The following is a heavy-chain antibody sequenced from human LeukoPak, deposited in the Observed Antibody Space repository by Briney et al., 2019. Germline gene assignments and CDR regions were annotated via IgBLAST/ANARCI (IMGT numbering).Heavy chain of an antibody. CDR3: ATIYYYDSSGYYWTFDY. J-gene: IGHJ4*02. CDR1: GGSISSSSYY. Sequence: PETLSLTCTVSGGSISSSSYYWGWIRQPPEKGLEWIGSIYYSGSTYYNPSLKSRVTISVDTSKNQFSLKLSSVTAADTAVYYCATIYYYDSSGYYWTFDYWGQGTLVTVSS. CDR2: IYYSGST. V-gene: IGHV4-39*01. D-gene: IGHD3-22*01.